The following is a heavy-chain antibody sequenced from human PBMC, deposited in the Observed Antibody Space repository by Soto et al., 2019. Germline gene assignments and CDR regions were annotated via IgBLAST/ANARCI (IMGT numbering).Heavy chain of an antibody. CDR3: ANSKLRFLEWLLLPLDV. CDR1: GFTFSSYA. D-gene: IGHD3-3*01. V-gene: IGHV3-23*01. J-gene: IGHJ6*02. CDR2: ISGSGGST. Sequence: GGSLRLSCAASGFTFSSYAMSWVRQAPGKGLEWVSAISGSGGSTYYADSVKGRFTISRDNSKNTLYLQMNSLRAEDTAVYYCANSKLRFLEWLLLPLDVWGQGTTATVSS.